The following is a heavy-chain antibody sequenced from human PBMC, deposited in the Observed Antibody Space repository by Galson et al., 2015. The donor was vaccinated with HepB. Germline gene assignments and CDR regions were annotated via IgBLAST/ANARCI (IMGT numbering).Heavy chain of an antibody. J-gene: IGHJ5*01. CDR3: ARGVLRYFDWFDY. Sequence: SLRLSCAASGFTFSSYSMNWVRQAPGKGLEWVSYISSSSSTIYYADSVKGRFTISRDNAKNSLYLQMNSLRAEDTAVYYCARGVLRYFDWFDYWGQGTLVTVSS. D-gene: IGHD3-9*01. CDR2: ISSSSSTI. V-gene: IGHV3-48*01. CDR1: GFTFSSYS.